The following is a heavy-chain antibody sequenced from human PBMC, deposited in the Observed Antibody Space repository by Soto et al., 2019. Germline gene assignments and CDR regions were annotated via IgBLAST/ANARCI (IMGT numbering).Heavy chain of an antibody. Sequence: QVQLQESGPGLVKPSGTLSLTCAVSGDSVSSPYYWCWVRQSPGKGPEWIGEVFHTGTTSYNPSLRSRVTISMDKSINQFSLDLSSVTAADTAVYYCARSAGWYAIHAWGPGTLVIVSS. J-gene: IGHJ5*02. CDR1: GDSVSSPYY. V-gene: IGHV4-4*02. D-gene: IGHD6-19*01. CDR3: ARSAGWYAIHA. CDR2: VFHTGTT.